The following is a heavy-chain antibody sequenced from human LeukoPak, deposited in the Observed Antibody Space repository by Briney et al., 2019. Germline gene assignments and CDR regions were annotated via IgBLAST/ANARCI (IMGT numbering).Heavy chain of an antibody. Sequence: PGGSLRLSCAASGFTFSSYAMSWVRQTPGKGLEWVANIKQDGNEIYYVDSVKGRFTISRDNAKNSLYLQMNSLRAEDTAVYYCARDKIVGPTNLDYWGQGTLVTVSS. CDR2: IKQDGNEI. CDR3: ARDKIVGPTNLDY. V-gene: IGHV3-7*01. CDR1: GFTFSSYA. D-gene: IGHD1-26*01. J-gene: IGHJ4*02.